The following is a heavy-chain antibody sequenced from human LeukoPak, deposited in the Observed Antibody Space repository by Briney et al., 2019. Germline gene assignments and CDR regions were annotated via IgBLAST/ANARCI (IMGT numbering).Heavy chain of an antibody. J-gene: IGHJ3*02. CDR3: ARDGISDADAFDI. D-gene: IGHD1-14*01. Sequence: PSEPLSLTCTVSGGSISSYYWSWIRQPPGKGLEWIGYIYSSGSTNYNPSPKSRVTISVDTSKNQFSLKLSSVTAADTAVYYCARDGISDADAFDIWGQGTMVTVSS. CDR2: IYSSGST. CDR1: GGSISSYY. V-gene: IGHV4-59*01.